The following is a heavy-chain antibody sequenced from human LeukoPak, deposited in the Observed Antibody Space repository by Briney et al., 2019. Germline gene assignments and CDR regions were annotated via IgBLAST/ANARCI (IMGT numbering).Heavy chain of an antibody. Sequence: SETLSLTCAVYGGSFSGYYWSWIRQPPGKGLEWIGEINHGGSTNYNPSLKSRVTISVDTSKNQFSLKLSSVTAADTAVYYCARVSMVTYYMDVWGKGTTVTISS. CDR2: INHGGST. CDR3: ARVSMVTYYMDV. J-gene: IGHJ6*03. D-gene: IGHD5-18*01. V-gene: IGHV4-34*01. CDR1: GGSFSGYY.